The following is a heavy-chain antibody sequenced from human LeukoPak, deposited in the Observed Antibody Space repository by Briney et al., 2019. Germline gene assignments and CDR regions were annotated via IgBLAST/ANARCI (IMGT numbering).Heavy chain of an antibody. V-gene: IGHV1-18*01. J-gene: IGHJ4*02. D-gene: IGHD3-10*01. CDR1: GYTFTSYG. CDR3: ARDLKYYYGSGSYSGPGY. CDR2: ISAYNGNT. Sequence: ASVKVSCKASGYTFTSYGISWVRQAPGQGLEWMGWISAYNGNTNYAQKLQGRVTMTTDTSTSTAYMELRSLRSDDTAVYYCARDLKYYYGSGSYSGPGYWGQGTLVTVSS.